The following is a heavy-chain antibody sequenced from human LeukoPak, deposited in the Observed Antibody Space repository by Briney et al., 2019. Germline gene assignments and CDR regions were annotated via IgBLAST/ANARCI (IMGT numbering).Heavy chain of an antibody. CDR1: GFTFSRYS. Sequence: TGGSLRLSCAASGFTFSRYSMNWDRQTPGKGLEWVSYISSSSSTIYYADSVKGRFTISRDNAKSSLYLQMNSLRAEDTAVYYCARGAVAGLRVDCCGQGTLVTVSS. D-gene: IGHD6-19*01. V-gene: IGHV3-48*01. J-gene: IGHJ4*02. CDR3: ARGAVAGLRVDC. CDR2: ISSSSSTI.